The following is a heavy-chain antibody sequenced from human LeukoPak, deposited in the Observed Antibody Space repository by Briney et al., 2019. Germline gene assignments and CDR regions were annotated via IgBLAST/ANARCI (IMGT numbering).Heavy chain of an antibody. CDR1: GDSLHTYY. CDR2: IYYSGRT. J-gene: IGHJ4*02. D-gene: IGHD2-21*01. CDR3: ARGHLWLDS. Sequence: KPSETLSLTCTVSGDSLHTYYWSWIRQSPGKGLEWIGYIYYSGRTHYNPSLESRVTLSVDSPKNQFSLKLNSVTPADTAMYYCARGHLWLDSWGQGTLVIVSS. V-gene: IGHV4-59*01.